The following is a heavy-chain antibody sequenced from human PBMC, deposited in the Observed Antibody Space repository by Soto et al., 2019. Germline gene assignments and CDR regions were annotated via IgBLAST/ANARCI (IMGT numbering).Heavy chain of an antibody. CDR3: APPSPWYYFDY. CDR2: IYWDDDK. D-gene: IGHD2-8*02. CDR1: GFSLSTSGVG. Sequence: QITLKESGPTLVKPTQTLTLTCTFSGFSLSTSGVGVGWIRQPPGKALEWLALIYWDDDKRYSPSLKSRLTTTKDTSKNQVVLTMTNMDPVDTATYYCAPPSPWYYFDYWGQGTLVTVSS. V-gene: IGHV2-5*02. J-gene: IGHJ4*02.